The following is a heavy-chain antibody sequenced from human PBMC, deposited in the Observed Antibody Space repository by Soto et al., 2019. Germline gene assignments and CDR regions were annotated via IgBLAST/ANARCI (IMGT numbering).Heavy chain of an antibody. CDR2: ISYDGSNK. J-gene: IGHJ4*02. CDR1: GFTFSSYG. V-gene: IGHV3-30*18. CDR3: AKVLLGSSSWYYFDY. Sequence: PGGSLRLSCAASGFTFSSYGMHWVRQAPGKGLEWVAVISYDGSNKYYADSVKGRFTISRDNSKNTLYLQMNSLRAEDTAVYYCAKVLLGSSSWYYFDYWGQGTLVTVSS. D-gene: IGHD6-13*01.